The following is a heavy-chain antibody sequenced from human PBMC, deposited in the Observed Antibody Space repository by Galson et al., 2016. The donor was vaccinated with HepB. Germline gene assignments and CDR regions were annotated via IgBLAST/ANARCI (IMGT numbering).Heavy chain of an antibody. J-gene: IGHJ4*02. D-gene: IGHD6-25*01. CDR1: GITFSTSD. CDR2: VSGRTGRT. V-gene: IGHV3-23*01. Sequence: SLRLSCAASGITFSTSDLSWVRQAPNKGLEWVSVVSGRTGRTFYADSVEGRFTISRDNSKTTLYLQMNSLTAEDTALYYCAKEKKAAAGEYYFDYWGQGTPVTVSS. CDR3: AKEKKAAAGEYYFDY.